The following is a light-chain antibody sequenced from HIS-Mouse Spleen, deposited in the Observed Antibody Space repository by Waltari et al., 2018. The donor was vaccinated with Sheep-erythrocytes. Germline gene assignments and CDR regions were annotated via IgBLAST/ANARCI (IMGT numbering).Light chain of an antibody. CDR3: CSYAGSYNNV. Sequence: QSALTQPRSVSGSPGQSVTISCPGPSTDVVGVNLVSWYQQHPGKAPKLMIYDVSKRPSGVPDRFSGSKSGNTASLTISGLQAEDEADYYCCSYAGSYNNVFGTGTKVTVL. J-gene: IGLJ1*01. V-gene: IGLV2-11*01. CDR1: STDVVGVNL. CDR2: DVS.